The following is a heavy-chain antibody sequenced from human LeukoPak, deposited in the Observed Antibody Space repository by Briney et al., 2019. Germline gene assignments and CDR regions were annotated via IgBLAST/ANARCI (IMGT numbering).Heavy chain of an antibody. V-gene: IGHV3-23*01. J-gene: IGHJ4*02. CDR2: ISGSGDST. CDR3: AQGPKGSSWPFDY. Sequence: GGSLRLSCAASGFTFSNYAMSWVRQAPGKGLEWVSAISGSGDSTYYADSVKGRFTISRDNSKNKLYVQMNSLRAEDTALYFCAQGPKGSSWPFDYWGQGTLVTVSS. CDR1: GFTFSNYA. D-gene: IGHD6-13*01.